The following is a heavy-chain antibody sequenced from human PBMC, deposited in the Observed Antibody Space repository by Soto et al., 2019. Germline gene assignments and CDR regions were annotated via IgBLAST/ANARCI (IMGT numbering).Heavy chain of an antibody. CDR1: GGSISSGGYY. CDR2: IYYSGGT. Sequence: QVQLQESGPGLVKPSQTLSLTCTVSGGSISSGGYYWSWIRQHPGKGLEWIGYIYYSGGTYYNPSLKSRVTMSVDTSKNQFSLKLSSVTAADTAVYYCARDLWFGEVSWFDPWGQGTLVTVSS. CDR3: ARDLWFGEVSWFDP. J-gene: IGHJ5*02. D-gene: IGHD3-10*01. V-gene: IGHV4-31*03.